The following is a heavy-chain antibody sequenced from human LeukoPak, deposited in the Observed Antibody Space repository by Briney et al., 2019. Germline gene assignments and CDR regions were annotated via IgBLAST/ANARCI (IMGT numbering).Heavy chain of an antibody. CDR3: ANSLGVYYYYYGMDV. Sequence: PGGSLRLSCAASGFTFSSYAMSWVRQAPGKGLEWVSAISGSGGSTYYADSVKGRFTISRDNSKNTLYLQMNSLRAEDTAVYYCANSLGVYYYYYGMDVWGQGTTVTVSS. V-gene: IGHV3-23*01. CDR1: GFTFSSYA. J-gene: IGHJ6*02. CDR2: ISGSGGST.